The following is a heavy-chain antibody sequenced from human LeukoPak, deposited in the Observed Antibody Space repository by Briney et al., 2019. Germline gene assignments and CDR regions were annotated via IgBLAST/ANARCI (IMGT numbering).Heavy chain of an antibody. J-gene: IGHJ4*02. CDR1: GFTFSSYS. CDR3: ARDRDIAARRGPGY. CDR2: ISSSSSYI. D-gene: IGHD6-6*01. Sequence: GGSLRLSCAASGFTFSSYSMNWVRQAPGKGLEWVSSISSSSSYIYYADSVKGRFTISRDNAKNSLYLQMNSLRAEDTAVYYCARDRDIAARRGPGYWGQGTLVTVSS. V-gene: IGHV3-21*01.